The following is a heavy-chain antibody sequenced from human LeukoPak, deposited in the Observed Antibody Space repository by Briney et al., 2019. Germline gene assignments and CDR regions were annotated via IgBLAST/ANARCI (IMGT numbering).Heavy chain of an antibody. V-gene: IGHV1-69*13. Sequence: GASVKVSCKASGGTFSSYAISWVRQAPGQGLEWMGGIIPIFGTANYAQKFQGRVTITADESTSTAYMELSSLRSEDTAVYYCARFPTLRDYYYYMDVWGKGTTVTASS. CDR2: IIPIFGTA. J-gene: IGHJ6*03. CDR3: ARFPTLRDYYYYMDV. D-gene: IGHD2/OR15-2a*01. CDR1: GGTFSSYA.